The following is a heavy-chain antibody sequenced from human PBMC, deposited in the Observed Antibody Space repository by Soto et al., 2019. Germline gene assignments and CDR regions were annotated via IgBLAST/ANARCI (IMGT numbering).Heavy chain of an antibody. J-gene: IGHJ4*02. D-gene: IGHD3-3*01. CDR2: TIPTFNTG. CDR1: GGTFSNSP. Sequence: QVQLVQSGAEVKKPGSSVKVSCKASGGTFSNSPISWVRQAPGQGLEWMGGTIPTFNTGNYAQKFQGRLTITADKSTNTAYMELSSLRSEDTAVYYGARRTRSGYYRYFDSGGQGTLVTVSS. V-gene: IGHV1-69*06. CDR3: ARRTRSGYYRYFDS.